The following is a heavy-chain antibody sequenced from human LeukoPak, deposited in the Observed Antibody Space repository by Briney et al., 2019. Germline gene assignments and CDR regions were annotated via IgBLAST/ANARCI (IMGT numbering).Heavy chain of an antibody. Sequence: QPGGSLRLSGAASGFTFSSYAMHWVRKAPGKGLEWVAVISYDGSNKYYADSVKGRFTISRDNSKNTLYLQMNSLRAEDTAVYYCASAGSLYDSSGYYSYWGQGTLVTVSS. CDR3: ASAGSLYDSSGYYSY. CDR1: GFTFSSYA. CDR2: ISYDGSNK. V-gene: IGHV3-30*04. J-gene: IGHJ4*02. D-gene: IGHD3-22*01.